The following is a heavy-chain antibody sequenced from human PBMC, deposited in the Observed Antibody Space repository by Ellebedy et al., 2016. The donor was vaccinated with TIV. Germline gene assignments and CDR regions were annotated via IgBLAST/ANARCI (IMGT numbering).Heavy chain of an antibody. CDR1: GFTFSSYG. J-gene: IGHJ6*02. D-gene: IGHD3-9*01. V-gene: IGHV3-33*06. CDR3: AKLGFDILTGSGGMDV. CDR2: IWYDGNKK. Sequence: GESLKISCAASGFTFSSYGMHWVRQAPGKGLEWVAVIWYDGNKKYYADSVKGRFTISRDNSMDTLYLQMNSLGVGDTAVYYCAKLGFDILTGSGGMDVWGQGTTVTVSS.